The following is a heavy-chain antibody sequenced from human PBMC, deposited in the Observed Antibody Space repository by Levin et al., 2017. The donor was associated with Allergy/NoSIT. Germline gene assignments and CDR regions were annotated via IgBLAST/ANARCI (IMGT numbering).Heavy chain of an antibody. V-gene: IGHV3-30*18. Sequence: PGGSLRLSCAASGFTFSSYGMHWVRQAPGKGLEWVAVISYDGSNKYYADSVKGRFTISRDNSKNTLYLQMNSLRAEDTAVYYCAKTLNVWGYSYEGDYWGQGTLVTVSS. CDR2: ISYDGSNK. J-gene: IGHJ4*02. CDR1: GFTFSSYG. CDR3: AKTLNVWGYSYEGDY. D-gene: IGHD5-18*01.